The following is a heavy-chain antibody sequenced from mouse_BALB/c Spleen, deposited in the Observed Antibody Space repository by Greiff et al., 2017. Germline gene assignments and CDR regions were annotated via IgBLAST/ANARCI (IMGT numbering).Heavy chain of an antibody. J-gene: IGHJ4*01. CDR1: GYTFTSYV. D-gene: IGHD6-5*01. CDR3: ARGYAPYAMDY. CDR2: INPYNDGT. V-gene: IGHV1-14*01. Sequence: VQLQQSGPELVKPGASVKMSCKASGYTFTSYVMHWVKQKPGQGLEWIGYINPYNDGTKYNEKFKGKATLTSDKSSSTAYMELSSLTSEDSAVYYCARGYAPYAMDYWGQGTSVTVSS.